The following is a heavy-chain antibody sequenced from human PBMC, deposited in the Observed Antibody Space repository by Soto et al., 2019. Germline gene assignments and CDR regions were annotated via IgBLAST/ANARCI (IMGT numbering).Heavy chain of an antibody. CDR2: ISGSDGSS. Sequence: GGSLRLSCAASGFTFSGYAMSWVRQAPGKGLEWVSAISGSDGSSHYADSVKGRFTISRDNSKNTLYLQMNSLRAEDTAVYSCAKNYYDTGFDYWGQGTLVTVSS. CDR3: AKNYYDTGFDY. J-gene: IGHJ4*02. D-gene: IGHD3-22*01. CDR1: GFTFSGYA. V-gene: IGHV3-23*01.